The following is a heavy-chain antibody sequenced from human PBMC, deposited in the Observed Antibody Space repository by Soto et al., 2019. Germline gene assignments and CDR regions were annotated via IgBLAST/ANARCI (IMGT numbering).Heavy chain of an antibody. CDR1: GFTVSSNY. V-gene: IGHV3-66*01. CDR3: ARGDVADAFDL. CDR2: IYSGGST. D-gene: IGHD5-12*01. Sequence: EVQLVESGGGLVQPGGSLRLSCAASGFTVSSNYMSWVRQAPGKGLEWVSVIYSGGSTYYADSVKCRFTISRDNSKNTLYLKMNSLRAEDTAVYYCARGDVADAFDLWGEGTMVTVSS. J-gene: IGHJ3*01.